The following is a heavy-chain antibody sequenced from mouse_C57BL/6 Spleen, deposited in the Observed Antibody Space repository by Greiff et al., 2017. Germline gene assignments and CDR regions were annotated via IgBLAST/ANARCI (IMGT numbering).Heavy chain of an antibody. D-gene: IGHD1-1*01. Sequence: QVQLQQSGAELVKPGASVKISCKASGYAFTSYWMNWVKQRPGKGLEWIGQIYPGNGGTNYNGKFKGKATLTADKSSSTAYMQLSSLTSEDAAVYFCARDCGSSKFAGWGQGTLVTVSA. V-gene: IGHV1-80*01. CDR2: IYPGNGGT. CDR1: GYAFTSYW. J-gene: IGHJ3*01. CDR3: ARDCGSSKFAG.